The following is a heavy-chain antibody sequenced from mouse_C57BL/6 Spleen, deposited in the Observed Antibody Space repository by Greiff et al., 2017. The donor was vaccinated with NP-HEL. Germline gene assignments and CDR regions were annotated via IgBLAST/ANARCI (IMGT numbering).Heavy chain of an antibody. J-gene: IGHJ1*03. CDR1: GYTFTSYW. CDR3: ACYDYNALLWYVGV. CDR2: IDPSDSYT. V-gene: IGHV1-69*01. D-gene: IGHD2-4*01. Sequence: QVQLKQPGAELVMPGASVKLSCKASGYTFTSYWMHWVKQRPGQGLEWIGEIDPSDSYTNYIQKFKGKSTLTVDKSSSTAYMQLSSLTSEDSAVYNCACYDYNALLWYVGVRGTGATVTVST.